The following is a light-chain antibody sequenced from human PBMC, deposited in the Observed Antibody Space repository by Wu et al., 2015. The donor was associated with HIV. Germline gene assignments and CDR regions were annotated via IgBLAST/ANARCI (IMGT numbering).Light chain of an antibody. J-gene: IGKJ2*03. CDR3: QQYESWPPYS. Sequence: EIVMTLSPATLSVSPGERATLSCRASESVRNNLAWYQQKPGQAPRLLIYDASTRATGIPARFSGSGPGTEFTLTISSLQSEDFAVYYCQQYESWPPYSFGQGTKLEIK. V-gene: IGKV3-15*01. CDR1: ESVRNN. CDR2: DAS.